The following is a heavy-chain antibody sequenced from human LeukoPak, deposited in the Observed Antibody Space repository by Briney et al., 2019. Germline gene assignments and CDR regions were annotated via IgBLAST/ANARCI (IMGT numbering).Heavy chain of an antibody. CDR3: AVFSSGWYGEFDY. J-gene: IGHJ4*02. CDR2: INHSGST. Sequence: SWIRQPPXKGLEWIGEINHSGSTNYDPSLKSRVTISVDTSKNQFSLKLSSVTAADTAVYYCAVFSSGWYGEFDYWGQGTLVTVSS. V-gene: IGHV4-34*01. D-gene: IGHD6-19*01.